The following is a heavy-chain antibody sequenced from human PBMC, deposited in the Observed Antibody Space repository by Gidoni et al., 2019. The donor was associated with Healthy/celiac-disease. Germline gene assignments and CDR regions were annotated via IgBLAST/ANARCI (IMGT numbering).Heavy chain of an antibody. Sequence: EVQLVESGGGLVKPGGSLRLSCAASGFTFSSYSMNWVRQAPGKGLEWVSSISSSSSYIYYADSVKGRFTISRDNAKNSLYLQMNSLRAEDTAVYYCARVGYYDSSGYPNWFDPWGQGTLVTVSS. CDR3: ARVGYYDSSGYPNWFDP. J-gene: IGHJ5*02. CDR1: GFTFSSYS. CDR2: ISSSSSYI. V-gene: IGHV3-21*01. D-gene: IGHD3-22*01.